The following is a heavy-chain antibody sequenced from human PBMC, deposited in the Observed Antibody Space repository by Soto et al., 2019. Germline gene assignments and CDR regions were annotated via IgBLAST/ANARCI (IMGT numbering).Heavy chain of an antibody. Sequence: GXSVKVSCSVSGYTLTELSMHWVRQAPGKGLEWMGGFDPEDGETIYAQKFQGRVTMTEDTSTDTAYMELSSLRSEDTAVYYCATDRLPKYSSSWYRAFDIWGQGTMVTVSS. V-gene: IGHV1-24*01. J-gene: IGHJ3*02. CDR2: FDPEDGET. D-gene: IGHD6-13*01. CDR3: ATDRLPKYSSSWYRAFDI. CDR1: GYTLTELS.